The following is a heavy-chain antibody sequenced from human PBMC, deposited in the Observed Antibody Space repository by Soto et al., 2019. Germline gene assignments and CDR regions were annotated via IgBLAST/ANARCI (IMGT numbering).Heavy chain of an antibody. J-gene: IGHJ6*02. V-gene: IGHV4-31*03. Sequence: PSATLSLTCTVSGGSISSGGYYWSWIRQHPGKGLEWIGYIYYSGSTYYNPSLKSRVTISVDTSKNQFSLKLSSVTAADTAVYYCARGGMKSGYYGMDVWGQGTTVTVSS. CDR1: GGSISSGGYY. CDR2: IYYSGST. D-gene: IGHD3-3*01. CDR3: ARGGMKSGYYGMDV.